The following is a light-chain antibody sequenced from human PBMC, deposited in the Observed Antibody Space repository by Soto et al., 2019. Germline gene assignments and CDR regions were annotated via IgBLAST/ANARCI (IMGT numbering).Light chain of an antibody. CDR2: AAS. CDR3: QQSYSTLWT. J-gene: IGKJ1*01. Sequence: DIQMTQSPSSRSASVGDRVTITCRASQSISSYLNWYQQKPGKAPKLLIYAASSLQSGVPSRFSGSGSGTDFTLTISSLHPADFATYYCQQSYSTLWTFGQGTKVDIK. V-gene: IGKV1-39*01. CDR1: QSISSY.